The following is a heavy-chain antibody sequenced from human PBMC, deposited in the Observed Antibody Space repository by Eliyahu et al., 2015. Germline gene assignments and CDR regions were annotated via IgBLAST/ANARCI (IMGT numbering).Heavy chain of an antibody. V-gene: IGHV3-64D*08. J-gene: IGHJ2*01. D-gene: IGHD6-13*01. Sequence: EVQLVESGGGLVXPGGSLXLXCXAFGXXFSSYAMPWVRQAPGKGLEYVSAISSSGGNTYYADSVKGRFTISRDNFKNTLYLQMSSLRPEDTAVYYCVKAGSTDYWYFDLWGRGTLVTVSS. CDR3: VKAGSTDYWYFDL. CDR2: ISSSGGNT. CDR1: GXXFSSYA.